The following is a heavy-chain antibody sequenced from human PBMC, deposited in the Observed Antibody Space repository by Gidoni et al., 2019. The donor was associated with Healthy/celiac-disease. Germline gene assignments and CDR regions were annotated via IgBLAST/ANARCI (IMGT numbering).Heavy chain of an antibody. CDR2: IKQDGSEK. CDR1: GFTFSRYW. J-gene: IGHJ4*02. V-gene: IGHV3-7*03. D-gene: IGHD1-26*01. CDR3: ARAAKWEPFDY. Sequence: EVQLVESGGGLVQPGGSLRLSCAASGFTFSRYWMSWVRQAPGKGLEWVANIKQDGSEKYYVDSVKGRFTISRDNAKNSLYLQMNSLRAEDTAVYYCARAAKWEPFDYWGQGTLVTVSS.